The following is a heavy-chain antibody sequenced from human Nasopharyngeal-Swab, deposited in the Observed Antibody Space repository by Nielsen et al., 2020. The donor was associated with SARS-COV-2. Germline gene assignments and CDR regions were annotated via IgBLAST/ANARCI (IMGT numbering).Heavy chain of an antibody. Sequence: ASVKVSCKASGYTFTSYYMHWVRQAAGQGLAWMGIINPSGGSTSYAQKFQGRVTMTRDTSTSTVYMELSSLRSEDTAVYYCARDLTKSIAVPGNYYYGMDVWGQGTTVTVCS. CDR2: INPSGGST. CDR3: ARDLTKSIAVPGNYYYGMDV. J-gene: IGHJ6*02. V-gene: IGHV1-46*01. CDR1: GYTFTSYY. D-gene: IGHD6-19*01.